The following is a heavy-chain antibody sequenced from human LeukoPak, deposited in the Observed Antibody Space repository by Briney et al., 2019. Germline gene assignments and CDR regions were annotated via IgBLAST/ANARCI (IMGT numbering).Heavy chain of an antibody. CDR3: AKDRRCSSTTCYDAFGI. D-gene: IGHD2-2*01. J-gene: IGHJ3*02. CDR2: ISGSSGST. CDR1: GFTFSSYA. V-gene: IGHV3-23*01. Sequence: PGGSLRLSCAASGFTFSSYAMSWVRQAPGKGLEWVSDISGSSGSTYYADSVKGRFTISRDNSKNTLYLQMDSLRAEDTAVYYCAKDRRCSSTTCYDAFGIWGQGTMVTVSS.